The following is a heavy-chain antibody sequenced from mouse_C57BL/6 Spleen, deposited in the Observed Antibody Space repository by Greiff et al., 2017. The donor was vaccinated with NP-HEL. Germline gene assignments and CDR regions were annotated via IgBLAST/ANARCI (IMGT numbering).Heavy chain of an antibody. D-gene: IGHD2-4*01. V-gene: IGHV3-6*01. CDR1: GYSITSGYY. J-gene: IGHJ2*01. Sequence: EVQLQQSGPGLVKPSQSLSLTCSVTGYSITSGYYWNWIRQFPGNKLEWMGYISYDGSNNYNPSLKNRISITRDTSKNQFFLKLNSVTTEDTATYYCARVEDYDYFDYWGQGTTLTVSS. CDR3: ARVEDYDYFDY. CDR2: ISYDGSN.